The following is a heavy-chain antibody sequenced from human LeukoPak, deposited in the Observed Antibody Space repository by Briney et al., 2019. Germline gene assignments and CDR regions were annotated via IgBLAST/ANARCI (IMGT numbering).Heavy chain of an antibody. J-gene: IGHJ4*02. D-gene: IGHD3-22*01. CDR2: INPNSGGT. CDR3: ARVGTYYYDSSGYFYLDY. V-gene: IGHV1-2*02. CDR1: GYTFTSYD. Sequence: ASVKVSCKASGYTFTSYDINWVRQATGQGLEWMGWINPNSGGTNYAQKFQGRVTMTRDTSISTAYMELSRLRSDDTAVYYCARVGTYYYDSSGYFYLDYWGQGTLVTVSS.